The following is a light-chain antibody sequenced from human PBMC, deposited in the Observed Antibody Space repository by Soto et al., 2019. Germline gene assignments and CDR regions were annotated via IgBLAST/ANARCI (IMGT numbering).Light chain of an antibody. J-gene: IGLJ1*01. CDR2: SNN. V-gene: IGLV1-44*01. CDR1: RSNIGSNT. Sequence: QSVLTQPPSTSGTPGQRVTISCSVSRSNIGSNTVTWYQQLPGTAPKLLIYSNNQRPSGVPDRFSGSKSGTSASLAISGLQSEDEADDYCAAWDDSLNGSYVFGTGTRSPS. CDR3: AAWDDSLNGSYV.